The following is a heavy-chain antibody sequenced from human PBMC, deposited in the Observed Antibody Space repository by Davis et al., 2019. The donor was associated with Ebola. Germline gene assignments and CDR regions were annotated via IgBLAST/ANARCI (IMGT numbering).Heavy chain of an antibody. CDR2: IIPILGIA. V-gene: IGHV1-69*04. CDR3: ARDPSGWGLYCGGDCYLDY. Sequence: SVKVSRKASRGTFRSYAISWVRPAPGQGLEWMGRIIPILGIANYAQKFQGRVTITADKSTSTAYMELSSLRSEDTAVYYCARDPSGWGLYCGGDCYLDYWGQGTLVTVSS. D-gene: IGHD2-21*02. CDR1: RGTFRSYA. J-gene: IGHJ4*02.